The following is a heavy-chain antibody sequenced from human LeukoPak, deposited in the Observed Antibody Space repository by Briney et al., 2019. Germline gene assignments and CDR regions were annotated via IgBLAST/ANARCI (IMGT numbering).Heavy chain of an antibody. CDR1: GFTVSSNY. Sequence: GGSLRLSCAASGFTVSSNYMSWVRQAPGKGLEWVSAISGSGGSTYYADSVKGRFTISRDNSKNTLYLQMNSLRAEDTAVYYCAKDLEPITLYSPLDYWGQGTLVTVSS. CDR3: AKDLEPITLYSPLDY. J-gene: IGHJ4*02. V-gene: IGHV3-23*01. D-gene: IGHD5-18*01. CDR2: ISGSGGST.